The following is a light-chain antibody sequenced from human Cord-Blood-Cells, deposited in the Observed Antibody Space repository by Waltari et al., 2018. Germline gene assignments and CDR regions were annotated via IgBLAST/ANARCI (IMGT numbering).Light chain of an antibody. J-gene: IGKJ3*01. Sequence: IQMTQSPSSLSASVGDRLTITCRESQSISSYLIWYQQKPGNAPKLLIYAASSLQSGVPSRFSGSGSGTDFTLTISSLQPEDFATYYCQQSYSTPFTFGPGTKVDIK. V-gene: IGKV1-39*01. CDR2: AAS. CDR3: QQSYSTPFT. CDR1: QSISSY.